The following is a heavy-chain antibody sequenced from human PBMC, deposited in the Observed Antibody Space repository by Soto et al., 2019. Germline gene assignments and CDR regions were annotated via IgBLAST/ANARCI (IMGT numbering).Heavy chain of an antibody. CDR2: INPNSGGT. J-gene: IGHJ4*02. Sequence: ASVKVSCKASGYTFTGYYMHWVRQAPGQGLEWMGWINPNSGGTNYAQKFQGRVAMTRDTSISTAYMELNSLRAEDTAMYYCAKDAPYYYDSSGYLAPVDYWGQGTLVTVSS. CDR1: GYTFTGYY. CDR3: AKDAPYYYDSSGYLAPVDY. D-gene: IGHD3-22*01. V-gene: IGHV1-2*02.